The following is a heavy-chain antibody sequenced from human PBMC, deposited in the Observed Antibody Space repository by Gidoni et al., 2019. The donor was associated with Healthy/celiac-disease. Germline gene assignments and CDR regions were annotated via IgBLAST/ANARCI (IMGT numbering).Heavy chain of an antibody. CDR3: ASGAGSFWSGYYGYYGMDV. Sequence: QVQLVPSGAAVTKPAASVKVSCKASGSTFSRYYIHWVRQAPGQGLEWMGIINPSGGSTSYAQKFQGRVTMTRDTSTSTVYMELSSLRSEDTAVYYCASGAGSFWSGYYGYYGMDVWGQGTTVTVSS. D-gene: IGHD3-3*01. V-gene: IGHV1-46*03. J-gene: IGHJ6*02. CDR1: GSTFSRYY. CDR2: INPSGGST.